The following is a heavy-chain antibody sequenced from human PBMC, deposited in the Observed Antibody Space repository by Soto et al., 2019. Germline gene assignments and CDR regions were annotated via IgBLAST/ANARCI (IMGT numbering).Heavy chain of an antibody. D-gene: IGHD5-12*01. CDR1: GFIFSGHS. CDR3: ARGGYSLPFDS. Sequence: EVQLVESGGGLIQPGGSLRLSCAASGFIFSGHSVNWVRQAPGKGLEWVSYISSSSSTIYYADSVKGRFTISRDNAKNSLYLQMNSLRAEDTAVYYCARGGYSLPFDSWGQGTLVTVSS. V-gene: IGHV3-48*01. CDR2: ISSSSSTI. J-gene: IGHJ4*02.